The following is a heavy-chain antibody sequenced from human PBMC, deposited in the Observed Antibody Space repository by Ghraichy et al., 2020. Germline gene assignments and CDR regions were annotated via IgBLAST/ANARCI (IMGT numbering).Heavy chain of an antibody. J-gene: IGHJ4*02. CDR2: ISSSSSYI. Sequence: GGSLRLSCAASGFTFSSYSMNWVRQAPGKGLEWVSSISSSSSYIYYADSVKGRFTISRDNAKNSLYLQMNSLRAEDTAVYYCAREGLEKDILTPIDYWGQGTLVTVSS. V-gene: IGHV3-21*01. CDR3: AREGLEKDILTPIDY. CDR1: GFTFSSYS. D-gene: IGHD3-9*01.